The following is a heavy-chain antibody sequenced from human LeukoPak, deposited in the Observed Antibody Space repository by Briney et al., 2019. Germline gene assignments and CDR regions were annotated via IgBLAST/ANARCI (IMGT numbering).Heavy chain of an antibody. D-gene: IGHD4-17*01. CDR2: IYCSGST. V-gene: IGHV4-59*08. CDR1: GGSISSYY. Sequence: SETLSLTCTVSGGSISSYYWSWIRQPPGKGLEWIGYIYCSGSTNYNPSLKSRVTISVDTSKNQFSLKLSSVTAADTAVYYCARHDYGWGMDVWGQGTTVTVSS. J-gene: IGHJ6*02. CDR3: ARHDYGWGMDV.